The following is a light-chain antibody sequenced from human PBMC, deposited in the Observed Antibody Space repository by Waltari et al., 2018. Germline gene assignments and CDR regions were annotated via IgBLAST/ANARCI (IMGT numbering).Light chain of an antibody. CDR3: QQYGSSVSLT. CDR2: GAS. V-gene: IGKV3-20*01. J-gene: IGKJ1*01. CDR1: RYSSNS. Sequence: EVVLTQSPGTLSLSPGDRATPTCRASRYSSNSVAWYQQKPGQAPRLLTFGASTRSPGIPDRFSGSGSGTLFTLTISRLEPEDFGDYYCQQYGSSVSLTFGQGTKVEIK.